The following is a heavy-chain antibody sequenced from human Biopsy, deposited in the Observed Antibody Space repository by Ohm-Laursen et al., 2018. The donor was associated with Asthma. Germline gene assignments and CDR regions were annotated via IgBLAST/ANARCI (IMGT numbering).Heavy chain of an antibody. CDR3: ARGPAWQQLDN. V-gene: IGHV3-74*01. Sequence: SLRLFCAASGFTFSSYWMHWVRQAPGKGLVWVSRINSDGSSTSYADSVKGRFTISRDNAKNTLYLEMNSLRAEDTAVYYCARGPAWQQLDNWGQGTLVIVSA. CDR1: GFTFSSYW. CDR2: INSDGSST. J-gene: IGHJ4*02. D-gene: IGHD6-13*01.